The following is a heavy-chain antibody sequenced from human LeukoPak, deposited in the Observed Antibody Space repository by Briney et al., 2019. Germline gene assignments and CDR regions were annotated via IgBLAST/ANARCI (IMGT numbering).Heavy chain of an antibody. J-gene: IGHJ4*02. V-gene: IGHV4-59*08. D-gene: IGHD5-24*01. Sequence: SETLSLTCTVSGGSISSYYWSWIRQTPGKGLEWIGDIYYSGSTNYNPSLKSRVTISVDTSKNQFSLKLSSVTAADMAVYYCARGARAGYNLEPFDYWGQGTLVTVSS. CDR1: GGSISSYY. CDR3: ARGARAGYNLEPFDY. CDR2: IYYSGST.